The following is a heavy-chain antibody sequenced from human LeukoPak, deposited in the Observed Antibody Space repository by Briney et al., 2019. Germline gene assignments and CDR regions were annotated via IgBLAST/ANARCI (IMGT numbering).Heavy chain of an antibody. Sequence: GGSLRLSCAASGLTFSSYGMNWIRQAPGKGLEWLSYIDGSGGTIFYADSVKGRLTISRDNSKNTLYLQMNNVRAEDTAVYYCAKKAGSYDHFDYWGQGTLVTVPS. CDR1: GLTFSSYG. CDR2: IDGSGGTI. CDR3: AKKAGSYDHFDY. V-gene: IGHV3-48*01. D-gene: IGHD1-26*01. J-gene: IGHJ4*02.